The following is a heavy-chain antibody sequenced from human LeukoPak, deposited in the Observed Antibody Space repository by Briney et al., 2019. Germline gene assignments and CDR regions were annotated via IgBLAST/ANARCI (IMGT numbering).Heavy chain of an antibody. J-gene: IGHJ4*02. CDR3: ARDHSEPGVFFDL. D-gene: IGHD1-14*01. V-gene: IGHV3-7*05. CDR2: IDQDGREK. Sequence: GSLRVSCVTSGFTFNHYWMSWVRQAPGKGLEWVANIDQDGREKYYMDSLKGRFTISRDNAKNSLYLQMNSLRVEDTAVYYCARDHSEPGVFFDLWGRGSLVTVSS. CDR1: GFTFNHYW.